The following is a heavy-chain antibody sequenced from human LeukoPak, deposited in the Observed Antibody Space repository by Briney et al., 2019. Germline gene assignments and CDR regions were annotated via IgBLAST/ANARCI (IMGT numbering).Heavy chain of an antibody. CDR2: INHSGST. CDR1: GGSFSGYY. CDR3: ARLRGYYGSGSYLRPSNWFDP. J-gene: IGHJ5*02. Sequence: PSETLSLTCAVYGGSFSGYYWSWIRQPPGKGLEWIGEINHSGSTNYNPPLKSRVTISVDTSKNQFSLKLSSVTAADTAVYYCARLRGYYGSGSYLRPSNWFDPWGQGTLVTVSS. D-gene: IGHD3-10*01. V-gene: IGHV4-34*01.